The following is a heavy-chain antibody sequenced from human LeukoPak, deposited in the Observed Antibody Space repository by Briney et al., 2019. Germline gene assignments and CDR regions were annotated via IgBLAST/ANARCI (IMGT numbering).Heavy chain of an antibody. Sequence: ASVKVSCKASGYTFTSYGISWVRQAPGQGLEWMGWISAYNGNTNYAQKLQGRVTMTTDTSTSTGYMELRSLRSDDTAVYYCARVRRITMIVVVMDDAFDIWGQGTMVTVSS. CDR3: ARVRRITMIVVVMDDAFDI. V-gene: IGHV1-18*01. J-gene: IGHJ3*02. CDR1: GYTFTSYG. CDR2: ISAYNGNT. D-gene: IGHD3-22*01.